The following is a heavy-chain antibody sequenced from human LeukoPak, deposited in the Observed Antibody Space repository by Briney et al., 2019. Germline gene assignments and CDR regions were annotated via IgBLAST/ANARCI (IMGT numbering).Heavy chain of an antibody. CDR1: GFTFSSYS. Sequence: GGSLRLSCAASGFTFSSYSMNWVRQAPGKGLEWVSSISSSSSYIYYADSVKGRFTISRDNAKNSPYLQMNSLRAEDTAVYYCARDTYDSSGYGAFDIWGQGTMVTVSS. CDR3: ARDTYDSSGYGAFDI. V-gene: IGHV3-21*01. CDR2: ISSSSSYI. D-gene: IGHD3-22*01. J-gene: IGHJ3*02.